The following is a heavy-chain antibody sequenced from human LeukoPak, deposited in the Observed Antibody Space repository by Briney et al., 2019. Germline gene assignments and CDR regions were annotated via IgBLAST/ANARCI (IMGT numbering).Heavy chain of an antibody. D-gene: IGHD2-15*01. V-gene: IGHV3-48*03. J-gene: IGHJ5*02. CDR3: ARISPANCDH. Sequence: GGSLRLSCAASGFTFSSYEMNWVRQAPGKGLEWISYISTSGKTIYYADSVKGRFTISRDNAKNSLFLQMNSLTTEDTAVYYCARISPANCDHWGQGTLVTVSS. CDR1: GFTFSSYE. CDR2: ISTSGKTI.